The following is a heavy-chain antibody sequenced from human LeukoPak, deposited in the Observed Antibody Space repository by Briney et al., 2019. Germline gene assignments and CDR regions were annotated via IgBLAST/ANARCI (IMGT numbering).Heavy chain of an antibody. CDR3: ARVITVTTSDFDY. CDR1: GGSITTKNLY. Sequence: PSETLSLTCSVSGGSITTKNLYWTWIRQPPGKGLEWIGSINYSGTTYHNPSLKSPVTMSLDTSKNQFSLKLSSVTAADTAVYYCARVITVTTSDFDYWGQGTLVTVSS. V-gene: IGHV4-39*07. CDR2: INYSGTT. J-gene: IGHJ4*02. D-gene: IGHD4-17*01.